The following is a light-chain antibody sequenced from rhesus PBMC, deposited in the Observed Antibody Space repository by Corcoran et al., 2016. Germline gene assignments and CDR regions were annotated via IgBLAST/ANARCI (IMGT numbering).Light chain of an antibody. CDR1: QIINSN. V-gene: IGKV1S8*01. J-gene: IGKJ4*01. CDR3: QHYYNDPLT. CDR2: TTS. Sequence: IQMTQSPSALSASVGDRVTISCRASQIINSNLAWYQQKPGKAPRLLIYTTSRLQTGVPSRFSGSGSGTDFTLTISSLQPEDSATYYCQHYYNDPLTFGGGTKVELK.